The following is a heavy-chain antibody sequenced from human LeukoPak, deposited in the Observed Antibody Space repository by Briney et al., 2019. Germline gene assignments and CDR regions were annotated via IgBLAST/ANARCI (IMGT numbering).Heavy chain of an antibody. CDR1: GGSISSSSSY. CDR3: ARSLQYNNNNYFYYGMDV. D-gene: IGHD3-10*01. CDR2: IYYSGST. V-gene: IGHV4-61*05. J-gene: IGHJ6*02. Sequence: SETLSLTCTVSGGSISSSSSYWGWIRQPPGEGLEWIGYIYYSGSTNYNPSLKSRVTISVDTSKNQFSLKLNSVTAADTAVYYCARSLQYNNNNYFYYGMDVWGQGTTVTVSS.